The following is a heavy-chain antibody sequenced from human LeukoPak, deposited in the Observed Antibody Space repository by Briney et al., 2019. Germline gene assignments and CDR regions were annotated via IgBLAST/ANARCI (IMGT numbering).Heavy chain of an antibody. Sequence: SETLSLTCAVYGGSFSGYYWSWIRQPAGKGLEWIGRMHTTGSTNYNPSLKSRVTMSVDTSKNQFSLKLSSVTAADTAVYYCARDRYYYDSSGYYRFDYWGQGTLVTVSS. CDR1: GGSFSGYY. J-gene: IGHJ4*02. CDR2: MHTTGST. V-gene: IGHV4-4*07. CDR3: ARDRYYYDSSGYYRFDY. D-gene: IGHD3-22*01.